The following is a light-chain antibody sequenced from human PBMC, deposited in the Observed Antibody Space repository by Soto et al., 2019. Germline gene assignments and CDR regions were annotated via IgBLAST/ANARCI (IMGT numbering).Light chain of an antibody. Sequence: DIQMTQSPSSLSASVGDRVTITCRASQFVSSYLNWYQQRPGTVPKLLIYVASNLQSGVPSRFSGSGSGTNFTLTISSLHPEDFATYYCQQSYDARPFTFGQGTRLEIK. CDR3: QQSYDARPFT. V-gene: IGKV1-39*01. CDR2: VAS. J-gene: IGKJ2*01. CDR1: QFVSSY.